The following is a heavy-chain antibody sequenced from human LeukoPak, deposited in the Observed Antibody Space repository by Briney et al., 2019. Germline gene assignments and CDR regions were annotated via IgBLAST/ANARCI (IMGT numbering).Heavy chain of an antibody. CDR3: AKTTMVRGVDVNWFDP. V-gene: IGHV3-23*01. CDR1: GFTFSSYA. J-gene: IGHJ5*02. D-gene: IGHD3-10*01. Sequence: PGGSLRLSCAASGFTFSSYAMSWVRQAPGKGLGWVSAISGSGGSTYYADSVKGRFTISRDNSKNTLYLQMNSLRAEDTAVYYCAKTTMVRGVDVNWFDPWGQGTLVTVSS. CDR2: ISGSGGST.